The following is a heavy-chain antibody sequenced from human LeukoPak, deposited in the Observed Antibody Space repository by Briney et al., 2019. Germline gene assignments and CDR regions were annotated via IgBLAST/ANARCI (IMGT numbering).Heavy chain of an antibody. CDR1: GYTFTGYY. J-gene: IGHJ4*02. CDR3: ARDRRRYCGGDCPVDY. V-gene: IGHV1-2*06. Sequence: ASVKVSCKASGYTFTGYYMHWVRQAPGQGLEWMGRINPNSGGTNYAQKFQGRVTRTRDTSISTAYMELSRLRSDDTAVYYCARDRRRYCGGDCPVDYWGQGTLVTVSS. CDR2: INPNSGGT. D-gene: IGHD2-21*02.